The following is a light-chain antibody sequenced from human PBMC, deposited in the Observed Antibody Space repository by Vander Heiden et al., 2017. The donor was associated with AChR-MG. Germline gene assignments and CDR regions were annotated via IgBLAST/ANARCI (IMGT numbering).Light chain of an antibody. CDR2: DVN. CDR3: SSYTNSGTLGG. J-gene: IGLJ2*01. Sequence: QSALTQPAPVSGSPGQSITISCTGTSSDVGGYKYVSWYQQHGDKAPKGIIEDVNNRPSGVSNRFSGSKSGNTASLKISGLQAEDEADDYCSSYTNSGTLGGFGGGTKLTVL. CDR1: SSDVGGYKY. V-gene: IGLV2-14*03.